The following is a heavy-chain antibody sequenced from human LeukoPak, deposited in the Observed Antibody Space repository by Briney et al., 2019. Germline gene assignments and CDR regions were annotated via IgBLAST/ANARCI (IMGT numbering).Heavy chain of an antibody. CDR3: ARGIAAAHDAFDI. J-gene: IGHJ3*02. V-gene: IGHV3-66*01. Sequence: PGGSLRLSCAASGFTVSSNSMSWVRQAPGKGLEWVSVIYSGGGTYYADSVKGRFTISRDNSKNTLYLQMNSLRAEDTAVYYCARGIAAAHDAFDIWGQGTMVTVSS. D-gene: IGHD6-13*01. CDR2: IYSGGGT. CDR1: GFTVSSNS.